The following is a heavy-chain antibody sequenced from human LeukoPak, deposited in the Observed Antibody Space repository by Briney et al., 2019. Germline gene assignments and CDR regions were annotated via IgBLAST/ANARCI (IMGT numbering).Heavy chain of an antibody. CDR2: IYSGGNT. V-gene: IGHV3-66*01. Sequence: PGGSLRLSCAASGFTVSNNYMTWVRQAPGKGLEWVSVIYSGGNTYSADSVKGRFTISRDNSKNTLYLQLNSLGAEDTAVYYCARRILTIWACDIWGQGTMVTVSS. J-gene: IGHJ3*02. CDR1: GFTVSNNY. CDR3: ARRILTIWACDI. D-gene: IGHD3-9*01.